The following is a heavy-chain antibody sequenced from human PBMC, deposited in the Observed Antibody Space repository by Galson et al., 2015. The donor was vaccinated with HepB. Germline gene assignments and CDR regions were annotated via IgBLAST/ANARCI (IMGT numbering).Heavy chain of an antibody. CDR1: GFTFGDSA. CDR3: TRDLEYCSGGSCYKYFDY. V-gene: IGHV3-49*04. CDR2: IRRKAYGGTT. Sequence: SLRLSCADSGFTFGDSAMSWVRQAPGKGLGWVGCIRRKAYGGTTAYAASVKGSFTISRDDSKSIAYLQMNSLKTEDTAVYFCTRDLEYCSGGSCYKYFDYWGQGTLVTVSS. D-gene: IGHD2-15*01. J-gene: IGHJ4*02.